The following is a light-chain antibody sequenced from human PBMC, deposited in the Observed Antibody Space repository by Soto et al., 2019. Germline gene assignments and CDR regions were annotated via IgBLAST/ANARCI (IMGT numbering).Light chain of an antibody. Sequence: IVLTQSPATLSLSPGKRATLSCRASQTVRNNYLAWYQQKPGQAPRLLIYDASSRATGIPDRFNGGASGTDFTLPISSMEPEDFAVYYCHQFRLYPLTFAGGTK. V-gene: IGKV3D-20*02. CDR3: HQFRLYPLT. CDR1: QTVRNNY. CDR2: DAS. J-gene: IGKJ4*01.